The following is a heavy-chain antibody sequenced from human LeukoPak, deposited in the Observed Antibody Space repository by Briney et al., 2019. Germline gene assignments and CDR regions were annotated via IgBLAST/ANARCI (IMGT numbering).Heavy chain of an antibody. CDR3: VGTHSSGYYPY. CDR1: GFAVSSNY. CDR2: IYSGGSI. V-gene: IGHV3-53*04. Sequence: GGSLRLSCVASGFAVSSNYMSWVRQAPGKGLEWVSIIYSGGSIYYADSVKGRFTISRHNSKNTLYLQMNSLRAEDTAVYYYVGTHSSGYYPYWGQGTLVTVSS. D-gene: IGHD3-22*01. J-gene: IGHJ4*02.